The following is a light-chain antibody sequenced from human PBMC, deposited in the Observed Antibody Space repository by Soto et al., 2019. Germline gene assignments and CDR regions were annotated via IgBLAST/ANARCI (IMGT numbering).Light chain of an antibody. Sequence: ETVLTQSPATLSLTTGETATLSCRASQNVDIYLAWYQQKPGQAPRLLIYDASNRATGIPARFSGSGSGTDFTLTISSLEPEDFAVYYCQQRKYWPPLTFGQGTRLE. J-gene: IGKJ5*01. CDR2: DAS. CDR3: QQRKYWPPLT. V-gene: IGKV3-11*01. CDR1: QNVDIY.